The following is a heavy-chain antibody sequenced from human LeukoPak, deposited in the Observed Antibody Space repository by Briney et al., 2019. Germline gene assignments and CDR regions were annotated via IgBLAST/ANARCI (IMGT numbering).Heavy chain of an antibody. CDR2: IIPIFGIA. J-gene: IGHJ4*02. CDR3: ASFSEKSDYYDSSGPFDY. Sequence: SVKVSCKASGGTFSSYAISWVRQAPGQGIEWMGRIIPIFGIANYAQKFQGRVTITADKSTSTAYMELSSLRSEDTAVYYCASFSEKSDYYDSSGPFDYWGQGTLVTVSS. CDR1: GGTFSSYA. V-gene: IGHV1-69*04. D-gene: IGHD3-22*01.